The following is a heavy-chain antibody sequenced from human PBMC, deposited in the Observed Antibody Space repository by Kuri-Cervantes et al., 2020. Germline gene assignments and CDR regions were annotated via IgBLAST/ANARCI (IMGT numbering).Heavy chain of an antibody. Sequence: GESLKISCAASGFTFSSYSMNWVRQAPGKGLEWASSISSSSSYIYYADSVKGRFTISRDNAKNSLYLQMNSLRAEDTAVYYCARVGDNWNFFSVYFDYWGQGTLVTVSS. CDR2: ISSSSSYI. CDR3: ARVGDNWNFFSVYFDY. J-gene: IGHJ4*02. D-gene: IGHD1-7*01. V-gene: IGHV3-21*01. CDR1: GFTFSSYS.